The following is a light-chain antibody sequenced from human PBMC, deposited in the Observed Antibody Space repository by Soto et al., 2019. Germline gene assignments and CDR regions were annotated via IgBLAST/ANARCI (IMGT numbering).Light chain of an antibody. CDR1: QGIRSY. CDR2: KAS. J-gene: IGKJ1*01. CDR3: QQYNSYSPT. Sequence: DIQLTQSPSFLSASVGDRVTITCRASQGIRSYLAWYQQRPGKAPELLIHKASSLQSGVPSRFSGSGSGTDFTLTISSLHPDDFATYYCQQYNSYSPTFGQGTRVEIK. V-gene: IGKV1-5*03.